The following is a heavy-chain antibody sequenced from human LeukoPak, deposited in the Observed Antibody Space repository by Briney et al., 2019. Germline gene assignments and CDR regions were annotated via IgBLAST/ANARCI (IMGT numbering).Heavy chain of an antibody. CDR1: GFTFSSYG. J-gene: IGHJ2*01. Sequence: PGGSLTLSCAASGFTFSSYGMSWVRQAPGKGPEWVAGMGGSGGSTHYADSVKGRFTISRDNSKNTLYLQMNSLRAEDTAVYYCAKGWHLDLWGRGTLVTVSS. CDR2: MGGSGGST. V-gene: IGHV3-23*01. CDR3: AKGWHLDL.